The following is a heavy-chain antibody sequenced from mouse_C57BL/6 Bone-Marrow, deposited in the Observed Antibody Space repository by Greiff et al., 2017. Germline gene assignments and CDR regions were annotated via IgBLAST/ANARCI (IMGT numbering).Heavy chain of an antibody. J-gene: IGHJ3*01. CDR2: IYPGSGST. CDR3: ARYYYGSRVAWFAY. CDR1: GYTFTSYW. Sequence: QVQLQQPGAELVKPGASVKMSCKASGYTFTSYWITWVKQRPGQGLEWIGDIYPGSGSTNYNEKFKSKATLTVDTSSSTAYMQLSSLTSEDSAVYYWARYYYGSRVAWFAYWGQGTLVTVSA. V-gene: IGHV1-55*01. D-gene: IGHD1-1*01.